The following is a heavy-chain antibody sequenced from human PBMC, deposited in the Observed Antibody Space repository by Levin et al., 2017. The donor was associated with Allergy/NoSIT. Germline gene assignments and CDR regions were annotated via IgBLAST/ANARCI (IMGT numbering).Heavy chain of an antibody. D-gene: IGHD5-24*01. J-gene: IGHJ4*02. CDR3: AKALKHLDMATKRSSFHETDY. CDR1: GYTFTGYY. CDR2: INPNSDET. V-gene: IGHV1-2*02. Sequence: GESLKISCEASGYTFTGYYIHWVRQAPGQGLEWVGCINPNSDETTYAQKFLGRVTMTSDTSINTAYMELSRLTSDDTAVYYCAKALKHLDMATKRSSFHETDYWGQGTLVTVSS.